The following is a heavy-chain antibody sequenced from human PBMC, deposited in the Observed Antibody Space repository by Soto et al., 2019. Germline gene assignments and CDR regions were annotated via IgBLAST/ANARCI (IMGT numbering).Heavy chain of an antibody. CDR3: ARGGRGYSSAPRYYFDY. V-gene: IGHV1-69*13. Sequence: ASVKVSCKASGGSFSSNPISWVRQAPGQGLEWMAGIIPIFATVHYAQKFQGRVTITADESTSTAYMELTSLRSEDTAVYFCARGGRGYSSAPRYYFDYWGQGTLVTVSS. CDR2: IIPIFATV. J-gene: IGHJ4*02. CDR1: GGSFSSNP. D-gene: IGHD5-18*01.